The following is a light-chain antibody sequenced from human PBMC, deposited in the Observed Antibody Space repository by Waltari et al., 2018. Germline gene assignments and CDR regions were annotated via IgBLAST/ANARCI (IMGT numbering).Light chain of an antibody. CDR1: QTVSNY. CDR3: QQTYTTPLT. V-gene: IGKV1-39*01. J-gene: IGKJ4*01. Sequence: DIQMTQSPPYLSASVGDRVTITCRASQTVSNYLSWYQQKPGKSPKLLIYSASSLESGVPSRFTGSGSGTDFPLTISSLQSEDFATYYCQQTYTTPLTFGGGTTVEIK. CDR2: SAS.